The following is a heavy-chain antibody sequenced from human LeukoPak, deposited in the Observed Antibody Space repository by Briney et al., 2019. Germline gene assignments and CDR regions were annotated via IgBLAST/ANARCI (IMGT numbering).Heavy chain of an antibody. Sequence: GGSLRLSCAASGFTFSSYAMHWVRQAPGKGLEWVAVISYDGSNKYYADSVKGLFTISRDNSKNTLYLQMNSLRAEDTAVYYCARDLANYYDSGFYYYYGMDVWGQGTTVTVSS. CDR1: GFTFSSYA. V-gene: IGHV3-30*04. D-gene: IGHD3-22*01. J-gene: IGHJ6*02. CDR2: ISYDGSNK. CDR3: ARDLANYYDSGFYYYYGMDV.